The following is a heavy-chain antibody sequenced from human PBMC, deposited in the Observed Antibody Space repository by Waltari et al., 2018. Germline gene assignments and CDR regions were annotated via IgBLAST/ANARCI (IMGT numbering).Heavy chain of an antibody. CDR1: GYTFTSYY. CDR2: INPSGCST. Sequence: QVQLVQSGAEVKKPGASVKVSCKASGYTFTSYYMHWVRQAPGQGLEWMGRINPSGCSTSYAQKFQGRVTMTRDTSTSTVYMELSSLRSEDTAVYYCAREYGDYAGWFDPWGQGTLVTVSS. CDR3: AREYGDYAGWFDP. V-gene: IGHV1-46*01. J-gene: IGHJ5*02. D-gene: IGHD4-17*01.